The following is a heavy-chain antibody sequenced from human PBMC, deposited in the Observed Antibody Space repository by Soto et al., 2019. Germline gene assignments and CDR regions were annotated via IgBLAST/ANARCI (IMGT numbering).Heavy chain of an antibody. V-gene: IGHV1-18*01. J-gene: IGHJ6*02. CDR3: ATDLTGRAAAPILYYYYGMDV. CDR2: ISPEDGNT. D-gene: IGHD6-13*01. CDR1: GYTFTSYG. Sequence: ASVKVSCKASGYTFTSYGISWVRQAPGQGLEWMGWISPEDGNTNYAQKFQGRVTMTEDTSTDTAYMELSSLRSEDTAVYYCATDLTGRAAAPILYYYYGMDVWGQGTTVTVSS.